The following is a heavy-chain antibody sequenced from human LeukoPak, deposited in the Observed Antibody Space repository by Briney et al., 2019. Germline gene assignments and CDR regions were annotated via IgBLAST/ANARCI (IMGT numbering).Heavy chain of an antibody. D-gene: IGHD6-6*01. V-gene: IGHV3-64D*06. CDR3: VKESSYALPDY. CDR2: ISSNGGST. J-gene: IGHJ4*02. Sequence: GGSLRLSCSASGFTFSSYAMHWVRQAPGKGLEYVSAISSNGGSTYYADPVKGRFTISRDNSKNTLYLQMSSLRAEDTAVYYCVKESSYALPDYWGQGTLVTVSS. CDR1: GFTFSSYA.